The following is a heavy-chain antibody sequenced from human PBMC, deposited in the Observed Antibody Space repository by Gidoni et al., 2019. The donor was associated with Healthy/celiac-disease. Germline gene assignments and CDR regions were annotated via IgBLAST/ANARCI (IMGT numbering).Heavy chain of an antibody. CDR1: GFPFSSYA. Sequence: EVQLVESGGGLVQPGGSLRLSCSASGFPFSSYAMHWVRQAPGKGLEYVSAISSNGGSTYYADSVKGRFTISRDNSKNTLYLQMSSLRAEDTAVYYCVKGPWWEPLDYWGQGTLVTVSS. V-gene: IGHV3-64D*06. J-gene: IGHJ4*02. D-gene: IGHD1-26*01. CDR3: VKGPWWEPLDY. CDR2: ISSNGGST.